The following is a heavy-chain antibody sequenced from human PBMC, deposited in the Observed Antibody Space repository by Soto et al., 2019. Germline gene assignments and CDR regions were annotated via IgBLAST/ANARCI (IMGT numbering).Heavy chain of an antibody. CDR1: GFTFTSYS. Sequence: GGSLRLSCAASGFTFTSYSMNWVRQAPGKGLEWVSSVRNSGADTYYADSVKGRFTISRDNSKNTLYQQMNSLRAEDTAVYYCARDSPMVRGVIPYYYYYGMDVWGQGTTVTVSS. CDR3: ARDSPMVRGVIPYYYYYGMDV. CDR2: VRNSGADT. J-gene: IGHJ6*02. D-gene: IGHD3-10*01. V-gene: IGHV3-23*01.